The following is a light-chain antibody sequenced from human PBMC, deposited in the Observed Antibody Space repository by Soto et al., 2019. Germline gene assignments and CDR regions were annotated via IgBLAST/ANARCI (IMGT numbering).Light chain of an antibody. CDR3: SSYTSSSTLYV. CDR2: DVS. J-gene: IGLJ1*01. V-gene: IGLV2-14*01. Sequence: QSALTQTASVSGSPGQSITISCTGTSSDVGGYNYVSWYQQHPGKAPKLMIYDVSNRPSGVSNRFSGSKSGNTASLTISGLQPEDEADYYCSSYTSSSTLYVFGTGTKLTVL. CDR1: SSDVGGYNY.